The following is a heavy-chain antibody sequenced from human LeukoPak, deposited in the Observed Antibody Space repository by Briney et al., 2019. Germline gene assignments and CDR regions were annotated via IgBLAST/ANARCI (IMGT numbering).Heavy chain of an antibody. CDR2: ISSSSSYI. CDR1: GFTFSSYS. CDR3: AKMQGIAATGDIPY. J-gene: IGHJ4*02. V-gene: IGHV3-21*01. D-gene: IGHD6-13*01. Sequence: GGSLRLSCAASGFTFSSYSMNWVRQAPGKGLEWVSSISSSSSYIYYADSVKGRFTISRDNAKNSLYLQMNSLRAEDTAVYYCAKMQGIAATGDIPYWGQGTLVTVSS.